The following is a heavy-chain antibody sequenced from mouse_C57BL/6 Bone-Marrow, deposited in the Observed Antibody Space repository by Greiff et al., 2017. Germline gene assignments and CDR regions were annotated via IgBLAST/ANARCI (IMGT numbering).Heavy chain of an antibody. CDR3: AGDREQRYPLAY. Sequence: EVMLVESGGGLVKPGGSLKLSCAASGFTFSSYAMSWVRQTPEKRLEWVATISDGGSYTYYPDNVKGRFTISRDNAKNHLYLQMSHLKSEDTARYYCAGDREQRYPLAYWGKGILVTVSA. D-gene: IGHD1-1*01. CDR2: ISDGGSYT. CDR1: GFTFSSYA. J-gene: IGHJ3*01. V-gene: IGHV5-4*01.